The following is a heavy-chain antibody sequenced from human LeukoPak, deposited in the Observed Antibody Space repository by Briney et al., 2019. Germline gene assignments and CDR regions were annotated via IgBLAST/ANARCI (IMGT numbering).Heavy chain of an antibody. J-gene: IGHJ4*02. D-gene: IGHD2-2*01. V-gene: IGHV7-4-1*02. CDR2: INTNTGNP. Sequence: ASVKVSCKASGYTFTSYAMNWVRQAPGQGLEWMGWINTNTGNPTYAQGFTGRFVFSLDTSVSTAYLQISSLKTEDTAVYYCASDYCSSTNCYPDYWGQGTLVTVSS. CDR1: GYTFTSYA. CDR3: ASDYCSSTNCYPDY.